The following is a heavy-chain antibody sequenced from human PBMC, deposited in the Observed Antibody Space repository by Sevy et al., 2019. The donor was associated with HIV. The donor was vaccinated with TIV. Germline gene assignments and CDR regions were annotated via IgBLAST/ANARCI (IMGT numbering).Heavy chain of an antibody. D-gene: IGHD6-19*01. CDR2: ISSSGSTI. V-gene: IGHV3-11*01. J-gene: IGHJ4*02. CDR1: GFTFSDYY. Sequence: GGSLRLSCAASGFTFSDYYMSWIRQAPGKGLEWASYISSSGSTIYYADSVKGRFTISRDNAKNSLYLQMNSLRAEDTAVYYCARAYSSGWYPPVGYWGQGTLVTVSS. CDR3: ARAYSSGWYPPVGY.